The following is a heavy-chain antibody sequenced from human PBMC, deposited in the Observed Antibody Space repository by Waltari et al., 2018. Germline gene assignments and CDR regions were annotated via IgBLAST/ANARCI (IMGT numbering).Heavy chain of an antibody. D-gene: IGHD2-15*01. Sequence: QVQLQESGPGLVNPSQTLSLTCRVSGGSINDPPYWWSWLRQPAGKGLEWIGRIYASGFTNYSPSLESRLTISADTSKNQISLILTSVTAADTAVYYCAREGEYCSDGYCYSLDHWGQGTLVTVSS. CDR1: GGSINDPPYW. J-gene: IGHJ4*02. CDR2: IYASGFT. V-gene: IGHV4-61*02. CDR3: AREGEYCSDGYCYSLDH.